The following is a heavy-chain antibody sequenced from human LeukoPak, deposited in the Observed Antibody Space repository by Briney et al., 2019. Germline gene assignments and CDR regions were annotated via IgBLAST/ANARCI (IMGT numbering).Heavy chain of an antibody. D-gene: IGHD5-24*01. CDR3: ARVYNDGHNSLFDY. CDR1: GFTFSDYY. Sequence: GGSLRLSCAASGFTFSDYYMSWIRQAPGKGLEWVSYISSSSSYTNYADSVKGRFTNHRDNHKNSLYLEINSRRAEDTAVYYCARVYNDGHNSLFDYWGQGTLVTVSS. V-gene: IGHV3-11*05. CDR2: ISSSSSYT. J-gene: IGHJ4*02.